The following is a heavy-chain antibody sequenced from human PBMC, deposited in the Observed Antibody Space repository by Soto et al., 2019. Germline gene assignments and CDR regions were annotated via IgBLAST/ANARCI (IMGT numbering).Heavy chain of an antibody. D-gene: IGHD6-19*01. V-gene: IGHV1-69*01. J-gene: IGHJ3*01. Sequence: QVQLVQSGAAVRKPGSSVKVSCKASGGTFTKYAITWVRQAPSQGLEWMGGIVPLPGTTTYAQKLRGRVTISADESTSTAYLERSSLRSEDTAVHYCASGVGGLGGSSGWPDYAFDVWGQGTMVIVSS. CDR3: ASGVGGLGGSSGWPDYAFDV. CDR1: GGTFTKYA. CDR2: IVPLPGTT.